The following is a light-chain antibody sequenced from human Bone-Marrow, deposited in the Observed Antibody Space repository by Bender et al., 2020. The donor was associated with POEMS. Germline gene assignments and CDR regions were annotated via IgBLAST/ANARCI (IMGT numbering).Light chain of an antibody. J-gene: IGLJ2*01. CDR3: SSYTTSGTDVV. CDR1: SSDVGVSNF. Sequence: QSALTQPASVSGSPGQSITISCTGTSSDVGVSNFVSWYQHHPGKAPKLMIYDVSNRPSGVSNRFSGSKSGNTASLTISGLQAEDEAHYYCSSYTTSGTDVVFGGGTKLTVL. CDR2: DVS. V-gene: IGLV2-14*03.